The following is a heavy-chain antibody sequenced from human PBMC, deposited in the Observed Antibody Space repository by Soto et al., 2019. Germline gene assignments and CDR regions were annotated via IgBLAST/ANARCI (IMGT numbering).Heavy chain of an antibody. CDR3: ARGGYYYGSGSSPSFYHYYGMDV. V-gene: IGHV4-34*01. CDR2: INHSGST. J-gene: IGHJ6*02. Sequence: PSETLSLTCAVYGGSFSGYYWSWIRQPPGKGLEWIGEINHSGSTNYNPSLKSRVTISVDTSKNQFSLKLSSVTAADTAVYYRARGGYYYGSGSSPSFYHYYGMDVWGQGTTVTVSS. D-gene: IGHD3-10*01. CDR1: GGSFSGYY.